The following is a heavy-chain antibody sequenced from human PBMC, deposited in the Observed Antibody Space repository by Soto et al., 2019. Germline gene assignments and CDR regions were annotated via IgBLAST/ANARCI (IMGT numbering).Heavy chain of an antibody. CDR3: ANLNAVDIVATITTPEY. V-gene: IGHV3-23*01. CDR2: ISGSGGST. D-gene: IGHD5-12*01. CDR1: GFTFSRYA. Sequence: GGSLRLSCAASGFTFSRYAMSWVRQAPGKGLEWVSAISGSGGSTYCADSVRGRFTISRDNSKNTLYLQMNSLRAEDTAVYYCANLNAVDIVATITTPEYWGQGTLVNVSS. J-gene: IGHJ4*02.